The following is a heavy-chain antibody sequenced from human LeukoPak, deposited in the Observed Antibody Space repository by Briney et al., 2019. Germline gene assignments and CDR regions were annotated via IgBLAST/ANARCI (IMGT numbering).Heavy chain of an antibody. CDR3: ARWSSGYYNYFDY. Sequence: SETLSLTCTVSSGSISSSSYYWGWIRQPPGKGLEWIGYIYYSGSTNYNPSLKSRVTISVDTSKNQFSLKLSSVTAADTAVYYCARWSSGYYNYFDYWGQGTLVTVSS. V-gene: IGHV4-61*05. CDR1: SGSISSSSYY. D-gene: IGHD3-22*01. CDR2: IYYSGST. J-gene: IGHJ4*02.